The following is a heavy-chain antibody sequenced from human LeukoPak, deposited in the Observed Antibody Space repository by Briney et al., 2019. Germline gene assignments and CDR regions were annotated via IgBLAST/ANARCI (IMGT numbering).Heavy chain of an antibody. CDR3: ARDRGVCSGGSCYLGY. V-gene: IGHV1-69*06. Sequence: GASVKVSCKASGGTFSSYAISWVRQAPGQGLEWMGGIIPIFGTANYAQKFQGRVTITADKSTSTAYMELSSLRSEDTAVYYCARDRGVCSGGSCYLGYWGQGTLVTVSS. CDR2: IIPIFGTA. J-gene: IGHJ4*02. D-gene: IGHD2-15*01. CDR1: GGTFSSYA.